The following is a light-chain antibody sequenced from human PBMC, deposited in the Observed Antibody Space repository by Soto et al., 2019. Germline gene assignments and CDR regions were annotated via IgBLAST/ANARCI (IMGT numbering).Light chain of an antibody. V-gene: IGKV1-5*01. CDR2: HAS. CDR1: QSISNW. J-gene: IGKJ1*01. Sequence: IQLTQSPSTLPASVGDRVTLTCRASQSISNWLAWYQQKPGAAPKLLIYHASILETAVPSRFSGNGSGTEFTLTISSLQPGDFATYYCQQYNSYSFGQGSRVEIK. CDR3: QQYNSYS.